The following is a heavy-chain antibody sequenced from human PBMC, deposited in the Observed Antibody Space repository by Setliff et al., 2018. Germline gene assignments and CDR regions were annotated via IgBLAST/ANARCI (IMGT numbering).Heavy chain of an antibody. Sequence: GGSLRLSCAASGFTFRDYTMAWVRQAPGKGLEWVAGVIQVGNGYYADSMKGRSVISRDNSRNSCFLQLNNLRPEDTATYYCVKDRVPDGVWDFDFWGQGTLVTVSS. D-gene: IGHD4-17*01. J-gene: IGHJ4*02. CDR2: VIQVGNG. CDR1: GFTFRDYT. CDR3: VKDRVPDGVWDFDF. V-gene: IGHV3-23*01.